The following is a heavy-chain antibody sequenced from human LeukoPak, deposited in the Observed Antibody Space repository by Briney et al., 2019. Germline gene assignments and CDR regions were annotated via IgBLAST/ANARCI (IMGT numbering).Heavy chain of an antibody. J-gene: IGHJ4*02. Sequence: PGGSLRLSCAASGFTISDHYMAWVRQAPGKGLEWVGRIRDKAKTYSTDYAASVKGRVIISGDPPKNSVHLQMNSLKTEDTAVYYCVRAGPNWGSDDQWGQGTLVTVSS. V-gene: IGHV3-72*01. CDR2: IRDKAKTYST. CDR3: VRAGPNWGSDDQ. CDR1: GFTISDHY. D-gene: IGHD7-27*01.